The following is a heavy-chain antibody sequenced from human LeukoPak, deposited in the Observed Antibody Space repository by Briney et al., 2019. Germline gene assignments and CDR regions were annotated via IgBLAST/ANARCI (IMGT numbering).Heavy chain of an antibody. D-gene: IGHD5-18*01. CDR2: IRSKPNIYAT. CDR1: GFTFSGSA. J-gene: IGHJ5*02. CDR3: TQTVDTALVDFFDP. Sequence: GGSLKLSCAASGFTFSGSALHWVRQPPGKGLEWLGRIRSKPNIYATAYAASVRGRFTISRDDSKNTTYLQMSGLKTEDTAVYYCTQTVDTALVDFFDPWGQGTLVTVSS. V-gene: IGHV3-73*01.